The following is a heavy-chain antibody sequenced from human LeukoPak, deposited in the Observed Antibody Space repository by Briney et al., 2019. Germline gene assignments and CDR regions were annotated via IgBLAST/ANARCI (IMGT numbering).Heavy chain of an antibody. V-gene: IGHV3-33*06. CDR1: GVTFSSYG. Sequence: GGSLRLSCAASGVTFSSYGMHWVRQAPGKGLEWVAGIWYDGNNKYYADSVKGRFTISRDNSKNTLYLQMNSLRAEDTAVYYCVKDQSYDISGYYFDYWGQGTMVTVSS. CDR2: IWYDGNNK. J-gene: IGHJ4*02. CDR3: VKDQSYDISGYYFDY. D-gene: IGHD3-22*01.